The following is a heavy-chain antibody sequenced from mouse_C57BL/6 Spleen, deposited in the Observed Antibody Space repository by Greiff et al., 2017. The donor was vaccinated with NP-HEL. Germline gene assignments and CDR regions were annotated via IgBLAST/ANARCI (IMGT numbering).Heavy chain of an antibody. CDR3: TRLDDYFRFAY. CDR2: IDPETGGT. J-gene: IGHJ3*01. D-gene: IGHD2-3*01. Sequence: QVQLQQSGAELVRPGASVTLSCKASGYTFTDYEMHWVKQTPVHGLEWIGAIDPETGGTAYNQKFKGKAILTADKSSSTPYMKLRSLTSEDSAVYYCTRLDDYFRFAYWGQGTLVTVSA. CDR1: GYTFTDYE. V-gene: IGHV1-15*01.